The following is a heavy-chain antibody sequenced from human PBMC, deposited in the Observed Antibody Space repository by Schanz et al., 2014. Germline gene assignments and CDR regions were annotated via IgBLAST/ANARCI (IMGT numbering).Heavy chain of an antibody. D-gene: IGHD1-26*01. CDR2: MYINSGST. Sequence: EVQLVESGGGLIQPGGSLRLSCAVSGFTVNTNYMSWVRQAPGKGLEWISSMYINSGSTQYADSVKGRFTISRDNSKNTLYLQMNSLRPEDTAVYYCVKVCSGSGCSCLDYWGQGTLVTVSS. CDR1: GFTVNTNY. J-gene: IGHJ4*02. V-gene: IGHV3-66*03. CDR3: VKVCSGSGCSCLDY.